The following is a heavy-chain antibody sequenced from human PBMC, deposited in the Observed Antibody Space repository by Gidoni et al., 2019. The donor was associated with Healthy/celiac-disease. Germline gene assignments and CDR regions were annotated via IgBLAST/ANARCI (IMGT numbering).Heavy chain of an antibody. CDR3: ARDGGYCTNGVCYTAHYYYYYGMDV. V-gene: IGHV1-2*04. D-gene: IGHD2-8*01. J-gene: IGHJ6*02. CDR1: GDTFTGYD. CDR2: INPNSGGT. Sequence: QVQLVQPGAEVKKPGASVKVSGKASGDTFTGYDRHWVRQAVGHGLEWMGWINPNSGGTNYAQKFQGWVTMTRDTSISTAYMELSRLRSDDTAVYYCARDGGYCTNGVCYTAHYYYYYGMDVWGQGTTVTVSS.